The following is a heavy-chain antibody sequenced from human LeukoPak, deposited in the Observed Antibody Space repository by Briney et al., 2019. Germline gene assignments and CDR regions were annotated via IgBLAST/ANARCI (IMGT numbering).Heavy chain of an antibody. CDR2: IYPRGST. CDR3: ASPNLYMKGSTSIPLFDY. Sequence: PSQTLSLTCVVSGDSISRGSYSWTWIRQAPGKGLEWIGYIYPRGSTYYNPSLKSRVTISVDTSKNQFSLKLSSVTAADTAVYYCASPNLYMKGSTSIPLFDYWGQGTLVTVSS. J-gene: IGHJ4*02. D-gene: IGHD2-2*01. V-gene: IGHV4-30-2*01. CDR1: GDSISRGSYS.